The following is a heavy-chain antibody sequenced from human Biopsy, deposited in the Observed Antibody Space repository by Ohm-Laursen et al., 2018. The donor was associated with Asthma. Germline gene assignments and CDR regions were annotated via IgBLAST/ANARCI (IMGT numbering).Heavy chain of an antibody. Sequence: SLRLPCAASGFKFDEYTMHWVRQAPGKGLEWVSGISWNSATIGYADSVEGRFTISRDNAKNSVLLHMDSLRPEDTAFYYCAKVRSDWVITESFDYWGQGVLVTVSS. D-gene: IGHD3-22*01. J-gene: IGHJ4*02. CDR3: AKVRSDWVITESFDY. V-gene: IGHV3-9*01. CDR1: GFKFDEYT. CDR2: ISWNSATI.